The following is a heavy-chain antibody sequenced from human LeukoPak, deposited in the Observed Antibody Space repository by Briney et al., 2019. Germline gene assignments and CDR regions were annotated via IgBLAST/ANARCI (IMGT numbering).Heavy chain of an antibody. CDR1: GYSFTRHW. D-gene: IGHD5-18*01. Sequence: SGESLKISCQGYGYSFTRHWIGWVRQMPGKGLEWMGIIDPSDSETRYGPSFQGQVTISADKSTNTAYLQWSSLKASDTAMYYCARHINGGYSCGYVNYYYGMDVWGQGTTVTVSS. CDR3: ARHINGGYSCGYVNYYYGMDV. V-gene: IGHV5-51*01. CDR2: IDPSDSET. J-gene: IGHJ6*02.